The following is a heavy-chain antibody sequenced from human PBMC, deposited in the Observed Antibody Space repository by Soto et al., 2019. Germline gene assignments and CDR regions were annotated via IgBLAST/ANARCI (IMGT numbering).Heavy chain of an antibody. J-gene: IGHJ4*02. D-gene: IGHD4-17*01. V-gene: IGHV4-30-4*01. CDR2: IYYSGST. CDR1: GGSISSGDYY. Sequence: QVQLQESGPGLVKPSQTLSLTCTVSGGSISSGDYYWSWIRQPPGKGLEWIGYIYYSGSTYYNPSLQIRVTISVHTSKNQFSLKLSSVTAADTAVYYCARADLYGGILDYWGQGTLVTVSS. CDR3: ARADLYGGILDY.